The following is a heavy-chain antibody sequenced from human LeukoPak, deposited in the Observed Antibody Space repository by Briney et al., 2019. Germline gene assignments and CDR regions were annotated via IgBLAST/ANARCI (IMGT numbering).Heavy chain of an antibody. CDR1: GFTFSSYA. Sequence: GGSLRLSCAASGFTFSSYAMSWVRQAPGKGLEWVSAISGSGGSTYYADSVKGRFTSSRDDSTNTLYLQMNSLRAEDTASYYCAKMAVYDFWSGYPYPDYWGQGTLVTVSS. J-gene: IGHJ4*02. V-gene: IGHV3-23*01. CDR3: AKMAVYDFWSGYPYPDY. D-gene: IGHD3-3*01. CDR2: ISGSGGST.